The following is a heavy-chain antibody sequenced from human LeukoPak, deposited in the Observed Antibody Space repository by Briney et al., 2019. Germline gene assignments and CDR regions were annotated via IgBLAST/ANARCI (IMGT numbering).Heavy chain of an antibody. CDR2: SYPGDSDT. CDR3: ARQRHSYSSSSWAAGNYFDY. Sequence: GESLQISCXGSGYSFTSYWIGWVRQMPGKGLEWMGISYPGDSDTRYSPSFQGQVTISADKSISTAYLQWSSLKASDTAMYYCARQRHSYSSSSWAAGNYFDYWGQGTLVTVSS. D-gene: IGHD6-6*01. CDR1: GYSFTSYW. V-gene: IGHV5-51*01. J-gene: IGHJ4*02.